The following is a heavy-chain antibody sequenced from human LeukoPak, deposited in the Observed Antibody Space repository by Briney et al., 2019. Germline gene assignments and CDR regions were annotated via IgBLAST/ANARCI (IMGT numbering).Heavy chain of an antibody. CDR2: IYYSGST. Sequence: SETLSLTCTVSGGSISSGGYYWRWIRQPPGKGLEWIGYIYYSGSTNYNPSLKSRVTISVDTSKNQFSLKLSSVTAADTAVYYCARHSFPVAAFYWGQGTLVTVSS. CDR3: ARHSFPVAAFY. CDR1: GGSISSGGYY. D-gene: IGHD6-19*01. J-gene: IGHJ4*02. V-gene: IGHV4-61*08.